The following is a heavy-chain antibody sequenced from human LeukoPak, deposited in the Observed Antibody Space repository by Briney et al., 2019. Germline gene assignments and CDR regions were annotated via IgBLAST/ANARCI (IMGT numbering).Heavy chain of an antibody. CDR3: ARDQTNRYYYDSSGYLGLDY. J-gene: IGHJ4*02. CDR2: INPNSGGT. CDR1: GYTFTGYY. D-gene: IGHD3-22*01. V-gene: IGHV1-2*02. Sequence: GASVKVSCKASGYTFTGYYMHWVRQAPGQGLEWMGWINPNSGGTNYAQKFQGRVTMTRDTSISTAYMELSRLRSDDTAVYYCARDQTNRYYYDSSGYLGLDYWGQGTLVTVSS.